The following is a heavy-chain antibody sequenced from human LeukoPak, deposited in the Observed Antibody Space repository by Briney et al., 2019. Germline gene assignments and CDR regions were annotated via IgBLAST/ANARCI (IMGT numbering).Heavy chain of an antibody. Sequence: ASVKVSCKASGYTFTSYGISWVRQAPGQGLEWMGWISAYNGNTNYAQKFQGRVTMTRDTSISTAYMELSRLRSDDTAVYYCARSGSLQEFDYWGQGTLVTVSS. D-gene: IGHD1-26*01. CDR3: ARSGSLQEFDY. J-gene: IGHJ4*02. CDR1: GYTFTSYG. V-gene: IGHV1-18*01. CDR2: ISAYNGNT.